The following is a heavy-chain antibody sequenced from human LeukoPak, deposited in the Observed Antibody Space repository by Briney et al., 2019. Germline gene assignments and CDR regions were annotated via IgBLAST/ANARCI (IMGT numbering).Heavy chain of an antibody. CDR2: ISGSGGST. J-gene: IGHJ5*02. CDR3: AKLGKFSGWYDWFDP. CDR1: GFTFSSYA. V-gene: IGHV3-23*01. Sequence: GGSLRLSCAASGFTFSSYAMSWVRQAPGKGLEWVSAISGSGGSTYYADSVKGRFTISRDNSKNTLYLQMNSLRAEDTAVYYCAKLGKFSGWYDWFDPWSQGTLVTVSS. D-gene: IGHD6-19*01.